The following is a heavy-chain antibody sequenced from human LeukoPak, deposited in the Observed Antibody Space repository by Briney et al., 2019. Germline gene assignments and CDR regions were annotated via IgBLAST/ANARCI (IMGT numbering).Heavy chain of an antibody. CDR2: IWYDGSNK. D-gene: IGHD2-15*01. Sequence: GGSLRLSCAASGFTFSSYGMHWVRQAPGKGLEWVAVIWYDGSNKYYADSVKGRFTISRDNAKNSLFLQMNSLRDEDTAVYYCARDATVGGQGTLVTVSS. CDR3: ARDATV. J-gene: IGHJ4*02. V-gene: IGHV3-33*01. CDR1: GFTFSSYG.